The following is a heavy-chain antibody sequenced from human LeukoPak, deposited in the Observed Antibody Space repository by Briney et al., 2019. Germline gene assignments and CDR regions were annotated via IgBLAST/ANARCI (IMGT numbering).Heavy chain of an antibody. D-gene: IGHD7-27*01. CDR2: IYSSGGT. CDR3: AKAGNWGFSH. V-gene: IGHV4-4*07. J-gene: IGHJ4*02. CDR1: GGSISGYY. Sequence: KPSETLSLTCTVSGGSISGYYWGWIRQPAGKGLEWIGRIYSSGGTEFNASLQSRVTMSVDTSKNQFSLNLRSVTAADTAVYFCAKAGNWGFSHWGQGTLVTVSS.